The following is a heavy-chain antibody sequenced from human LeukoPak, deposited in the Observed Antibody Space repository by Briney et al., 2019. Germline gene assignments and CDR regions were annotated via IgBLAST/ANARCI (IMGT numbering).Heavy chain of an antibody. CDR2: IYYSGST. V-gene: IGHV4-39*02. CDR1: GGSISSSSDY. CDR3: ARGPTYQPIDY. J-gene: IGHJ4*02. D-gene: IGHD2-2*01. Sequence: PSETLSLTCTVSGGSISSSSDYWGWIRQPPRKGLEWIGSIYYSGSTYYNPSLKSRVTISVDTSKNHFSLKLSSVTAADTAVYYCARGPTYQPIDYWGQGTLVTVSS.